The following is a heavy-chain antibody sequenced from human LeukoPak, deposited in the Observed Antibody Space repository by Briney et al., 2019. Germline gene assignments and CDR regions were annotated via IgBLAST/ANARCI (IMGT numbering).Heavy chain of an antibody. CDR1: GYTFTGYY. CDR2: INPNSGGT. Sequence: GASVKVSCKAAGYTFTGYYMFWVRQAPGQGLEWMGRINPNSGGTNYAQKFQGRVTMTRDTSISTAYMELSRLRSDDTAVYYCARGSVTTGSTDYWGQGTLVTVSS. J-gene: IGHJ4*02. CDR3: ARGSVTTGSTDY. D-gene: IGHD4-17*01. V-gene: IGHV1-2*06.